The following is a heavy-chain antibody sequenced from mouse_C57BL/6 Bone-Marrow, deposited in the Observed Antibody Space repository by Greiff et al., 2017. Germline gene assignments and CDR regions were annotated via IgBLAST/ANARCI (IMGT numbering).Heavy chain of an antibody. D-gene: IGHD1-1*01. CDR3: AREYYGSSHYYAMDY. CDR2: IYPRDGST. J-gene: IGHJ4*01. Sequence: QVQLQQSDAELVKPGASVKISCKVSGYTFTDHTIHWMKQRPEQGLEWIGYIYPRDGSTKYNEKFTGKATLTADKSSSTAYMQLNSLTSEDSAVYFCAREYYGSSHYYAMDYWGQGTSVTVSS. V-gene: IGHV1-78*01. CDR1: GYTFTDHT.